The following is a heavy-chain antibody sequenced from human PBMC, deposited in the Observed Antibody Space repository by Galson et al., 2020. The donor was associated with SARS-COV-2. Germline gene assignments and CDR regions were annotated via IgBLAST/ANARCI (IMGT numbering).Heavy chain of an antibody. CDR2: IYYSGST. J-gene: IGHJ6*02. V-gene: IGHV4-61*01. Sequence: SETLSLTCTVSGGSVSSGRYYWSWIRQPPGKGLEWIGYIYYSGSTNYNPSLKSRVPISVDTSKNQFSLKLSSVTAAATAVYYSAGVQGATVTELNYYGMDVWGQGTTVTVSS. CDR1: GGSVSSGRYY. D-gene: IGHD4-17*01. CDR3: AGVQGATVTELNYYGMDV.